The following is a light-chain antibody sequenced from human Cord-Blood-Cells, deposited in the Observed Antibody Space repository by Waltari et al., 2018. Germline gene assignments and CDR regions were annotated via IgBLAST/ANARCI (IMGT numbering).Light chain of an antibody. V-gene: IGKV3-20*01. Sequence: IVLTQSPGTLSLSPGERATLSCRASQRVSSSYLAWYQQKPGQAPRLLIYGASSRAPGIPDRFSGSGSGTDFTLTISRLEPEDFAVYYCQQYGSSPRTFGQGTKLEIK. CDR1: QRVSSSY. J-gene: IGKJ2*01. CDR3: QQYGSSPRT. CDR2: GAS.